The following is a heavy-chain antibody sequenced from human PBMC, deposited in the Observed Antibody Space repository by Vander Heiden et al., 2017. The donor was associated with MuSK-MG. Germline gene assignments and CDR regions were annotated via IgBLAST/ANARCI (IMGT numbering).Heavy chain of an antibody. V-gene: IGHV5-51*01. CDR1: GYSFTSYW. D-gene: IGHD6-6*01. CDR2: IYPGDSDT. Sequence: EVQLVQSAAEVKKPGESLKISCKGSGYSFTSYWIGWVRQLPGKGLGWMGLIYPGDSDTRYSPPFQGQVTISADKPINTAYLQWSSLKASDTAMYYCARRLVDSEGFDYWGRGTQVTVSS. CDR3: ARRLVDSEGFDY. J-gene: IGHJ4*01.